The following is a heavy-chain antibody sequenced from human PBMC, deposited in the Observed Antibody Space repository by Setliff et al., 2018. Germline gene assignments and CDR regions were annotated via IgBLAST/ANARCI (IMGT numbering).Heavy chain of an antibody. CDR1: GYTFTSYD. D-gene: IGHD6-13*01. Sequence: GASVKVSCKTSGYTFTSYDINWVRQATGQGLEWMGWMNPNSGNTGYAQKFQGRVTVTTDTFTNTGYMELRSLRSDDTAFYYCARADYSSSLHYFDCWGQGTLVTVSS. CDR3: ARADYSSSLHYFDC. J-gene: IGHJ4*02. CDR2: MNPNSGNT. V-gene: IGHV1-8*01.